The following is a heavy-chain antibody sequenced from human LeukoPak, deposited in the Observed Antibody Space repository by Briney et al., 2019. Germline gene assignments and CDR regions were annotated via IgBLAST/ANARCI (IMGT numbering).Heavy chain of an antibody. CDR1: GFTFSSYG. CDR3: AKVAGSGPDAFDI. CDR2: IRYDGSNK. J-gene: IGHJ3*02. V-gene: IGHV3-30*02. Sequence: PGGSLRLSCAASGFTFSSYGMHWVRQAPGKGLEWVAFIRYDGSNKYYADSVKGRFTISRDNSKNTLYLQMNSLRAEDTAVYYCAKVAGSGPDAFDIWGQGTMVTVSS. D-gene: IGHD1-14*01.